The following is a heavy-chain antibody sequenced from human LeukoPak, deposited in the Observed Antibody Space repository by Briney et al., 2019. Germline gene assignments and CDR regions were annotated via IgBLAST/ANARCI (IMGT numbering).Heavy chain of an antibody. J-gene: IGHJ3*02. Sequence: GGSLRLSCAASGFTFDDYAMHWVRQAPGKGLEWVSGISWNSGSIGYADSVKGRFTISRDNAKNSLYLQMNSLRAEDMAVYYCAKGGSTHAFDIWGQGTMVTVSS. CDR1: GFTFDDYA. CDR3: AKGGSTHAFDI. V-gene: IGHV3-9*03. CDR2: ISWNSGSI. D-gene: IGHD2-15*01.